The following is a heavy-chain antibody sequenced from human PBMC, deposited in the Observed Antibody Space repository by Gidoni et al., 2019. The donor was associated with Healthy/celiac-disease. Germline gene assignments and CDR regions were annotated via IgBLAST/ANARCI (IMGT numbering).Heavy chain of an antibody. D-gene: IGHD6-6*01. CDR3: AVSSSSDYYYYYMDV. CDR2: INHSGST. J-gene: IGHJ6*03. V-gene: IGHV4-34*01. CDR1: GGSFSGYY. Sequence: QVQLQQWGAGLLKPSETLSLTCAVYGGSFSGYYWSWIRQPPGKGLEWIGEINHSGSTNYNPSLKSRVTISVDTSKNQFSLKLSSVTAADTAVYYCAVSSSSDYYYYYMDVWGKGTTVTVSS.